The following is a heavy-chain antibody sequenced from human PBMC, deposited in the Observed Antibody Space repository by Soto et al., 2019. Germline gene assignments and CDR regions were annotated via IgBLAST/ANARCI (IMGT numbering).Heavy chain of an antibody. CDR2: ISYDGSNK. CDR3: ARETTNFDYYYYGMDV. Sequence: GGSLRLSCAASGFTFSSYAMSWVRQAPGKGLEWVAVISYDGSNKYYADSVKGRFTISRDNSKNTLYLQMNSLRAEDTAVYYCARETTNFDYYYYGMDVWGQGTTVTVSS. D-gene: IGHD1-1*01. V-gene: IGHV3-30-3*01. J-gene: IGHJ6*02. CDR1: GFTFSSYA.